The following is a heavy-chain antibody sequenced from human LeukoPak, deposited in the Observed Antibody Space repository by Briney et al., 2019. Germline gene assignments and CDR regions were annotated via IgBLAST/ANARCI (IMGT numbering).Heavy chain of an antibody. Sequence: SETLSLTCTVSGGSISSSSYYWGWIRQPPGKGLEWIGSIYYSGSTYYNPSLKSRVTISVDTSKNQFSLKLSSVTAADTAVYYCARELGVGYSYGGIDYWGQGTLVTVSS. CDR1: GGSISSSSYY. J-gene: IGHJ4*02. V-gene: IGHV4-39*07. D-gene: IGHD5-18*01. CDR3: ARELGVGYSYGGIDY. CDR2: IYYSGST.